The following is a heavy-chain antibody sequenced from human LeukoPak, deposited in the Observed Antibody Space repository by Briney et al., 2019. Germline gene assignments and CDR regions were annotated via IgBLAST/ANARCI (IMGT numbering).Heavy chain of an antibody. D-gene: IGHD1-1*01. CDR3: ARCSTGTYYYYYYMDV. V-gene: IGHV4-4*07. J-gene: IGHJ6*03. CDR1: GGSISSYY. Sequence: KPSETLSLTCTVSGGSISSYYWSWIRRPAGKGLEWIGRIYTSGSTNYNPSLKSRVTMSVDTSKNQFSLKLSSVTAADTAVYYCARCSTGTYYYYYYMDVWGKGTTVTVSS. CDR2: IYTSGST.